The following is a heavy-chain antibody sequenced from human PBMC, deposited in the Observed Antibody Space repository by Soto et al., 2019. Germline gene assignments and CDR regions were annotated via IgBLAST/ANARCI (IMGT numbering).Heavy chain of an antibody. J-gene: IGHJ4*02. CDR2: IAPIGYST. CDR1: GLTFRNHA. CDR3: VSWVSPHFDY. V-gene: IGHV3-23*01. Sequence: EVQLLESGGGLVQPGGSLRLSCAASGLTFRNHAMSWVRQAPGKGLEWVSTIAPIGYSTHYTDSVKGRFTISRDASRSTLVLQINRLRAEGTAVYYCVSWVSPHFDYWGWGALVSVSS. D-gene: IGHD2-8*01.